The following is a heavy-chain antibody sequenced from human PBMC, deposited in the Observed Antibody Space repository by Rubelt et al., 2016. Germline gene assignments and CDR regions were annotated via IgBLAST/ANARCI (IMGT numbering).Heavy chain of an antibody. CDR3: ARDSLIAAAGVYYGMDV. CDR2: INHSGST. V-gene: IGHV4-34*01. D-gene: IGHD6-13*01. Sequence: QVQLQQWGAGLLKPSETLSLTCAVYGGSFSGYYWSWIRQPPGKGLEWIGEINHSGSTNYNPSLKVRVTISVDTSKNQFSLKLSSVTAADTAVYYCARDSLIAAAGVYYGMDVWGQGTTVTVSS. J-gene: IGHJ6*02. CDR1: GGSFSGYY.